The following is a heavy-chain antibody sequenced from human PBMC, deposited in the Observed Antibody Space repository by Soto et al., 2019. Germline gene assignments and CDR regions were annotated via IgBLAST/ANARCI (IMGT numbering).Heavy chain of an antibody. J-gene: IGHJ6*02. CDR2: ISPSGDST. CDR3: AKEYGSGWNYYHYGMDV. D-gene: IGHD6-19*01. V-gene: IGHV3-23*01. CDR1: GFTVNNYA. Sequence: GGSLRLSCAASGFTVNNYAMSWVRQAPGQGLEWVSSISPSGDSTYYTDSVKGRFTISRDNSKNTLYLQMNSLRAEDTAVYYCAKEYGSGWNYYHYGMDVWGQGTTVTVSS.